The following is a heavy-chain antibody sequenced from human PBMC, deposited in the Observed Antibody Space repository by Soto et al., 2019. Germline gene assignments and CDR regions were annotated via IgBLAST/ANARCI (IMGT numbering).Heavy chain of an antibody. CDR1: GGSINSYY. Sequence: PSETLSLTCTVSGGSINSYYWSWIRQPPGKGLEWIGFIYYSGSTNYNPSLKSRVTISVDTSKNQFSLKLSSVTAADTAVYYCARLDYIAARPFITLRGQGTLVTVYS. V-gene: IGHV4-59*01. J-gene: IGHJ4*02. D-gene: IGHD6-6*01. CDR2: IYYSGST. CDR3: ARLDYIAARPFITL.